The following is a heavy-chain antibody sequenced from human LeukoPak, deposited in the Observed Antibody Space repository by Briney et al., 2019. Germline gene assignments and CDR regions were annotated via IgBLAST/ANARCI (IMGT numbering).Heavy chain of an antibody. CDR2: IIPIFGTA. Sequence: SVKVSCKASGGTFSSYAISWVRQAPEQGLEWMGGIIPIFGTANYAQKFQGRVTITTDESTSTAYMELSSLRSEDTAVYYCAREGYSGYEAYFDYWGQGTLVTVSS. V-gene: IGHV1-69*05. CDR3: AREGYSGYEAYFDY. CDR1: GGTFSSYA. J-gene: IGHJ4*02. D-gene: IGHD5-12*01.